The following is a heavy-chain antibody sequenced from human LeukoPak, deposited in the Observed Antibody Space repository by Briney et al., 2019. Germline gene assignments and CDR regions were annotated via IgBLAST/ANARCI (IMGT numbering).Heavy chain of an antibody. CDR2: IRSKAYGGTT. J-gene: IGHJ4*02. CDR3: TRDRKSAF. Sequence: PGRSLRLSCTASGFTFGDYATSWVRQAPGKGLEWVGFIRSKAYGGTTEYAASVKGRFTISRDDSKSIAYLQMNSLKTEDTAVYYCTRDRKSAFWGQGTLVTVSS. D-gene: IGHD6-25*01. V-gene: IGHV3-49*04. CDR1: GFTFGDYA.